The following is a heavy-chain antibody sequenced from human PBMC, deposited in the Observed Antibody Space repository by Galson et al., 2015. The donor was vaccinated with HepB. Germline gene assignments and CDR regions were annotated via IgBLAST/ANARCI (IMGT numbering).Heavy chain of an antibody. CDR3: ARDILGGVFCGGGTCPGAFDI. CDR1: GFTFSSYG. CDR2: ISSSSTTI. J-gene: IGHJ3*02. V-gene: IGHV3-48*01. D-gene: IGHD2-15*01. Sequence: SLRLSCADSGFTFSSYGMNWVRQAPGKGLEWVSYISSSSTTIFYADSVKGRFTISRDNVKKSVYLQMNSLRAEDTAVYYCARDILGGVFCGGGTCPGAFDIWGQGTLVTVSS.